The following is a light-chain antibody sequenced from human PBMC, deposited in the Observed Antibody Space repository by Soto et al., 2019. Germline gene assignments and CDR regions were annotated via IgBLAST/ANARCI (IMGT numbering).Light chain of an antibody. V-gene: IGKV3-15*01. CDR3: QQYNNRPPT. CDR2: GAS. CDR1: QSVSSN. Sequence: EIVMTQSPATLSVSPGERATLSCRASQSVSSNLAWYQQKPGQPPRLLIYGASTRATGIPARFSGSGSGTEFTLTISSLQSEDFAVYSCQQYNNRPPTFGQGTRLEIK. J-gene: IGKJ5*01.